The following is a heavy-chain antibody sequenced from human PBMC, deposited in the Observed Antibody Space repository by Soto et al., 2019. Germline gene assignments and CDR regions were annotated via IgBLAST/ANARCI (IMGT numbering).Heavy chain of an antibody. J-gene: IGHJ6*03. CDR2: MNPNSGNT. D-gene: IGHD2-2*01. Sequence: ASVKVSCKASGYTFTSYDINWVRQATGQGLEWMGWMNPNSGNTGYAQKFQGRVTMTRNTTISTAYIEPSSLRSEDTAVYYCARGADCSSTSCLHFYYYMDVWGKGTTVTVSS. V-gene: IGHV1-8*01. CDR3: ARGADCSSTSCLHFYYYMDV. CDR1: GYTFTSYD.